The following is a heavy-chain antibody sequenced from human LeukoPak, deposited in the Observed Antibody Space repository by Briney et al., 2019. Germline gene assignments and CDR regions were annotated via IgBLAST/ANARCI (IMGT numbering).Heavy chain of an antibody. D-gene: IGHD2-15*01. CDR3: ARQGVEYCSGGSCGIWFDP. J-gene: IGHJ5*02. CDR1: GYSFTSYW. V-gene: IGHV5-51*01. CDR2: IYPGDSDT. Sequence: GESLKISCKGSGYSFTSYWIGGVRQMPGKGLEWMGIIYPGDSDTRYSPSFQGQVTISADKSISTAYLQWSSLKASDTAMYYCARQGVEYCSGGSCGIWFDPWGQGTLVTVSS.